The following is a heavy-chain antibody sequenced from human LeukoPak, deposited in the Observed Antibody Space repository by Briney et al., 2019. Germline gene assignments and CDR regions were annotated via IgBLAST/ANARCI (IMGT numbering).Heavy chain of an antibody. J-gene: IGHJ4*02. CDR2: ISGSGTVT. CDR3: AKLPGVRYCSDEICQGRSSMFDY. CDR1: GFTFSSYA. V-gene: IGHV3-23*01. D-gene: IGHD2-15*01. Sequence: PGGSLRLSCAASGFTFSSYAMSWVRQAPGKGLEWVSGISGSGTVTYYADSVKGRFTISRDNSKNTLYLQMNTPRAEDTTVYYCAKLPGVRYCSDEICQGRSSMFDYWGQGTLVTVSS.